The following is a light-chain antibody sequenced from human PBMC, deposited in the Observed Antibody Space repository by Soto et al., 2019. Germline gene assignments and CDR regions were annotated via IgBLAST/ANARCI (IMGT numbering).Light chain of an antibody. CDR2: DAS. J-gene: IGKJ4*01. CDR3: QQYGSSALT. V-gene: IGKV3-20*01. Sequence: EIVLTQSPATLSLSPGERATLSCRASQSVSSYLAWYQHKPGQAPRLLIYDASSRATDIPARFSGSGSGTDFTLTISRLEPEDFAVYYCQQYGSSALTFGGGTKVDIK. CDR1: QSVSSY.